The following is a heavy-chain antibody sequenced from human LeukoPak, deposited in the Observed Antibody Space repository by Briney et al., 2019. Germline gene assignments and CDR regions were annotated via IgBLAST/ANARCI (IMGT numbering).Heavy chain of an antibody. CDR1: GGSISSGGYS. CDR3: ARALGADRILFDY. Sequence: PSGTLSLTCAVSGGSISSGGYSWSWIRQPPGKGLEWIGYIYHSGSTYYNPSLKSRVTISVDRSKNQFSLKLSSVTAADTAVYYCARALGADRILFDYWGQGTLVTVSS. CDR2: IYHSGST. J-gene: IGHJ4*02. V-gene: IGHV4-30-2*01. D-gene: IGHD6-25*01.